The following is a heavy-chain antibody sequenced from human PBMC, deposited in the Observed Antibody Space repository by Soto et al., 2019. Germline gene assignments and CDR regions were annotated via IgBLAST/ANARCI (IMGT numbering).Heavy chain of an antibody. CDR2: IYYSGST. V-gene: IGHV4-39*01. Sequence: SETLSLTCTVSGGSISSSSYYWGWIRQPPGKGLEWIGSIYYSGSTYYNPSLKSRVTISVDTSKNQFSLKLSSVTAADTAVYYCARQRGVATITHWGQGTLVTVSS. CDR3: ARQRGVATITH. D-gene: IGHD5-12*01. CDR1: GGSISSSSYY. J-gene: IGHJ4*02.